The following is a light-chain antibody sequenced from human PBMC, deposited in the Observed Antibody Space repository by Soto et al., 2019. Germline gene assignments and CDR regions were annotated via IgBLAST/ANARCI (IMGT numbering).Light chain of an antibody. J-gene: IGLJ1*01. CDR1: SSNIGGNS. CDR3: GSWDSSLSAYV. Sequence: QSVLTQPPSVSGAAGERVTISCSVSSSNIGGNSVSWYQQLPGTAPKLLISDDDKRPSGIPARFSGSKSGTSATLGITGFQTGDEADYYCGSWDSSLSAYVFGTGTKVTVL. V-gene: IGLV1-51*01. CDR2: DDD.